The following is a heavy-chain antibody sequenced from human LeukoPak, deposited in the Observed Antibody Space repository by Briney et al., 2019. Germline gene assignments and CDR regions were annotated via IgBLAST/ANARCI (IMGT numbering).Heavy chain of an antibody. CDR3: ARGDYGGDYFDY. CDR1: GFTFSDHY. CDR2: ISSGGTYT. V-gene: IGHV3-11*05. J-gene: IGHJ4*02. D-gene: IGHD4-23*01. Sequence: SGGSLRLSCEVSGFTFSDHYMSWIRQAPGKRLEWVSYISSGGTYTNYADSVEGRFTISRDNAKNSLYLQMNSLRAEDTAVYYCARGDYGGDYFDYWGQGTLVTASS.